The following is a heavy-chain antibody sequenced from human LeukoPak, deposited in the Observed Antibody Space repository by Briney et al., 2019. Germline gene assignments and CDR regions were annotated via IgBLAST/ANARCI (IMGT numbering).Heavy chain of an antibody. V-gene: IGHV3-15*01. Sequence: GGSLRLSCAASGFTFSNAWMSWVRQAPGKGLEWVGRIKSKTDGGTTDYAAPVKGRFTISRDDSKNTLYLQMNSLKTEDTAVYYCTTDYYLTGYYDYWGQGTLVTVSS. D-gene: IGHD3-9*01. J-gene: IGHJ4*02. CDR1: GFTFSNAW. CDR3: TTDYYLTGYYDY. CDR2: IKSKTDGGTT.